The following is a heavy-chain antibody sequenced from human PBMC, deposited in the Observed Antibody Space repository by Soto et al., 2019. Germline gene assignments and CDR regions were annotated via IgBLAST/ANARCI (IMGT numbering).Heavy chain of an antibody. Sequence: QVQLVESGGGLVKPGGSLRLSCAASGFTFSDYYMSWIRQAPGKGLEWVSYISSSGSTIYYADSVKGRFTISRDNAKNSLSLQLNSLRGEDAAVYYCARDQYYYGSGSYPYYYYGMDVWGQGTTVTVSS. CDR2: ISSSGSTI. CDR3: ARDQYYYGSGSYPYYYYGMDV. J-gene: IGHJ6*02. V-gene: IGHV3-11*01. D-gene: IGHD3-10*01. CDR1: GFTFSDYY.